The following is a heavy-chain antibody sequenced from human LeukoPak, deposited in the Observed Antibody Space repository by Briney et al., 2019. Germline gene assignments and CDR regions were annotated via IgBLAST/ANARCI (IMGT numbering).Heavy chain of an antibody. D-gene: IGHD2-2*01. V-gene: IGHV3-7*01. CDR2: TKQDGSEK. CDR3: ASGSYQFDY. CDR1: GFTFSSYW. Sequence: GGSLRLSCAASGFTFSSYWMTWLRPAPGKGLEWVAKTKQDGSEKYYVDSVKGRFTISRDNAKNSLYLQMSSLRAEDTAVYYCASGSYQFDYWGQGTLVTVSS. J-gene: IGHJ4*02.